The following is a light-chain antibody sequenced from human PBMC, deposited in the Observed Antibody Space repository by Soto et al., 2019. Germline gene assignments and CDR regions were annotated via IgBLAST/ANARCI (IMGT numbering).Light chain of an antibody. J-gene: IGKJ2*01. V-gene: IGKV3-20*01. Sequence: EIVLTQSPGTLSLSPGEGATLSCRASQSVASSYLAWYQQKPGQAPRLLIYGASNRATGIPDRFSGGGSGTDFTLTISRLEPEDVAVYYCQQYGSSSYTFGQGTKLEIK. CDR1: QSVASSY. CDR3: QQYGSSSYT. CDR2: GAS.